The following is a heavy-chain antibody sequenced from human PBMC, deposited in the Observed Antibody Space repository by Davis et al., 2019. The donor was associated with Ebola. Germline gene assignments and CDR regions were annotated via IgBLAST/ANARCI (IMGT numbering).Heavy chain of an antibody. CDR1: GFTFSSYA. J-gene: IGHJ1*01. V-gene: IGHV3/OR16-10*01. CDR2: IGTSATP. D-gene: IGHD4-23*01. CDR3: VRDSRNSFQH. Sequence: GESLKISCAASGFTFSSYAMHWVRQAPGKGLEWVSTIGTSATPHYPDSVKGRFTVSRDNSRNTVYLQMDSLRAEDTAEYYCVRDSRNSFQHWGQGTLVTVSS.